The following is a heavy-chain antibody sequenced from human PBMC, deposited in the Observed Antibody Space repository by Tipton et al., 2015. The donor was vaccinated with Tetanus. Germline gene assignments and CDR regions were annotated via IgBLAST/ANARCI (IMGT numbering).Heavy chain of an antibody. J-gene: IGHJ3*02. CDR2: IHSSSSYI. CDR3: ASLIVGVNNLPDAFDI. Sequence: GSLRLSCAASGFTFSTYSMNWVRQAPGKGLEWVSSIHSSSSYIYYADSVRGRFTISRDNARKSLYLQISSLRAEDTAVYYCASLIVGVNNLPDAFDIWGQGTMVTVSS. V-gene: IGHV3-21*01. CDR1: GFTFSTYS. D-gene: IGHD1-26*01.